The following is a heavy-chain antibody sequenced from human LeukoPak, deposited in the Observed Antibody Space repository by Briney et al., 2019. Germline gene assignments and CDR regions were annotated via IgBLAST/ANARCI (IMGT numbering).Heavy chain of an antibody. CDR2: IYYSGST. CDR3: ARGLYCSSTSCYSGWFYGPYYYYYMDV. D-gene: IGHD2-2*01. J-gene: IGHJ6*03. V-gene: IGHV4-59*11. Sequence: SETLSLTCTVSGGSISSHYWSWIRQPPGKGLEWIGYIYYSGSTNYNPSLKSRVTISVDMSKNQFSLNLSSVTAAATTVYYCARGLYCSSTSCYSGWFYGPYYYYYMDVWGKGTPVTVSS. CDR1: GGSISSHY.